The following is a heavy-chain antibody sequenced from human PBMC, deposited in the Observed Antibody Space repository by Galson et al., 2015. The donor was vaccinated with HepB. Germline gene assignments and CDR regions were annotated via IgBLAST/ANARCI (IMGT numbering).Heavy chain of an antibody. J-gene: IGHJ6*02. D-gene: IGHD3-10*01. V-gene: IGHV1-18*04. CDR1: GYTFYSYG. CDR2: ISAYNGNT. Sequence: SVKVSCKASGYTFYSYGISWVRQAPGQGLEWMGWISAYNGNTKYAQKFQGRVTMTTDTSTSTAYLELRSLRSDDTAVYYCARAIKLLWFGGDLDYYGMDVWGQGTTVTVSS. CDR3: ARAIKLLWFGGDLDYYGMDV.